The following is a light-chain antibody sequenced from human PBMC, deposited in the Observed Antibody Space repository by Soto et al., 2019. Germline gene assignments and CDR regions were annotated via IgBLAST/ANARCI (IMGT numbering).Light chain of an antibody. Sequence: ISRSPVSVSVSKGEPLTLSCRASQTVNTRLAWYQHKPGQAPRLLIYRASTRAAGVPARFSGSGSGTDFTLTISDVESEDAAVYYCHQRQSWPRTFGQGTKVDI. CDR1: QTVNTR. CDR3: HQRQSWPRT. CDR2: RAS. V-gene: IGKV3D-15*01. J-gene: IGKJ1*01.